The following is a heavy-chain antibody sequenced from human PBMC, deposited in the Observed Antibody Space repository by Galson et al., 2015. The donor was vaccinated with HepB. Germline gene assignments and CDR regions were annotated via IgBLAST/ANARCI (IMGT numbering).Heavy chain of an antibody. V-gene: IGHV3-30-3*01. CDR3: ARDGSDFTIFGVVITAVDY. CDR2: ISYDGSNK. Sequence: SLRLSCAASGSTFSSYAMHWVRQAPGKGLEWVAVISYDGSNKYYADSVKGRFTISRDNSKNTLYLQMNSLRAEDTAVYYCARDGSDFTIFGVVITAVDYWGQGTLVTVSS. D-gene: IGHD3-3*01. J-gene: IGHJ4*02. CDR1: GSTFSSYA.